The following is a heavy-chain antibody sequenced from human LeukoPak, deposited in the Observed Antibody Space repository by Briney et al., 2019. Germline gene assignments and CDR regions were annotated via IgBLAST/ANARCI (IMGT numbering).Heavy chain of an antibody. V-gene: IGHV1-46*01. CDR3: ARGNIPQLIVVVSHYYYYGMDV. CDR2: INPSGGST. J-gene: IGHJ6*02. CDR1: GYTFTSYY. D-gene: IGHD2-2*01. Sequence: ASVKVSCKASGYTFTSYYMHWVRQAPGQGLEWMGIINPSGGSTSYAQKFQGRVTMTRDTSTSTVYMELSSLRSEDTAVYYCARGNIPQLIVVVSHYYYYGMDVWGQGTTVTVSS.